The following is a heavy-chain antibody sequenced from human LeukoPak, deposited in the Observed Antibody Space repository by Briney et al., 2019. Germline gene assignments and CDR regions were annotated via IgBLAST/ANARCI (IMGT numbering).Heavy chain of an antibody. V-gene: IGHV1-18*01. CDR1: GYTFTTYG. CDR2: ISPYNGNT. J-gene: IGHJ3*02. Sequence: EASVQVSCKASGYTFTTYGTNWVRQAPGHGLEWVGWISPYNGNTNYAQKLQGRVTLTTDTSTSTAYMELRSLRSDDTAVYYCARDYYNILTGYPYNAFDMWGQGTMVTVS. CDR3: ARDYYNILTGYPYNAFDM. D-gene: IGHD3-9*01.